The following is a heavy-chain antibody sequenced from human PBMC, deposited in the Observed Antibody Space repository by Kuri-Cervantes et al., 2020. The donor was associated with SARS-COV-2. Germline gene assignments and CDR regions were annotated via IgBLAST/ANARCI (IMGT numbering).Heavy chain of an antibody. J-gene: IGHJ6*02. CDR3: VRVDSGTEFNFGTDV. CDR1: GGSFSGYY. D-gene: IGHD1-14*01. V-gene: IGHV4-34*01. CDR2: INHSGST. Sequence: SQTLSLTCAVYGGSFSGYYWSWIRQPPGKGLEWIGEINHSGSTNYNPSLKSRVTISVDTSKNQFSLKLSSVTAADTAVYYCVRVDSGTEFNFGTDVWGQGTTVTVSS.